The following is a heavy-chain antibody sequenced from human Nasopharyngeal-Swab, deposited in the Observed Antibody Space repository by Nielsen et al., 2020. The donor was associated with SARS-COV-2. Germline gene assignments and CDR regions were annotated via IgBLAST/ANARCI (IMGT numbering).Heavy chain of an antibody. CDR1: GFTLSSNS. CDR2: ISISSSSL. CDR3: ARGRGGGYDPWGYYYYDMDV. J-gene: IGHJ6*02. Sequence: VGSLSLSCAASGFTLSSNSMNWVRQALGKGLEWVSSISISSSSLYYADPVKGRFTISRVNPKNSLYLQMNSLRAEDTAVYYCARGRGGGYDPWGYYYYDMDVWGHGTTVTVSS. V-gene: IGHV3-21*01. D-gene: IGHD5-12*01.